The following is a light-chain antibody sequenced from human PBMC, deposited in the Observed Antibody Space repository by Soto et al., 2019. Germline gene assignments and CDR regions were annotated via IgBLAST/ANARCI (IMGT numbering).Light chain of an antibody. CDR3: CSYTGSDTVV. Sequence: QSALTQPASVSGSPGQSIAISCTGTTSDVGNDNLVSWYQQHPGKAPKLMIYAVSERPSGASNRFFGCKSGNTASLTISALQAEDEADYYCCSYTGSDTVVFGGGTKLTVL. CDR2: AVS. J-gene: IGLJ2*01. V-gene: IGLV2-23*02. CDR1: TSDVGNDNL.